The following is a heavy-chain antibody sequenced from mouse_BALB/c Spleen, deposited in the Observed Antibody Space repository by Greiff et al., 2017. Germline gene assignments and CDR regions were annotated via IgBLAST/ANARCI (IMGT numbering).Heavy chain of an antibody. CDR3: ARSPNWGDYFDY. CDR1: GYAFTNYL. J-gene: IGHJ2*01. V-gene: IGHV1-54*01. D-gene: IGHD4-1*02. Sequence: QVQLQQSGAELVRPGTSVKVSCKASGYAFTNYLIEWVKQRPGQGLEWIGVINPGSGGTNYNEKFKGKATLTADKSSSTAYMQLSSLTSDDSAVYFCARSPNWGDYFDYWGQGSTLTVSS. CDR2: INPGSGGT.